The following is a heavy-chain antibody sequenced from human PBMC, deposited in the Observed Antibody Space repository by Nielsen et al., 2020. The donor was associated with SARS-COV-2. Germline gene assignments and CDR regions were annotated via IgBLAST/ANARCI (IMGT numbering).Heavy chain of an antibody. CDR1: GFSLSNARMG. CDR2: IFSNDEK. D-gene: IGHD6-19*01. Sequence: SGPTLVKPTETLTLTCTVSGFSLSNARMGVSWIRQPPGKALEWLAHIFSNDEKSYSTSLKSRLTISKDTSKSQVVLTMTNMDPVDTATYYCARISRAVAGTGADYWGQGTLVTVSS. V-gene: IGHV2-26*01. J-gene: IGHJ4*02. CDR3: ARISRAVAGTGADY.